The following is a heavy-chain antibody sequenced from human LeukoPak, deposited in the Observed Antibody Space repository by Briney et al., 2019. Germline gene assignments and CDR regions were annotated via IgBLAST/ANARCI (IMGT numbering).Heavy chain of an antibody. CDR1: GGSFSGYY. CDR2: INHSGST. CDR3: ARGRGYSSGWSWSDY. D-gene: IGHD6-19*01. J-gene: IGHJ4*02. V-gene: IGHV4-34*01. Sequence: SETLSLTCAVYGGSFSGYYWSWIRQPPGKGLEWIGEINHSGSTNYNPSLKSRVTISVDTSKNQFSLKLSSVTAADTAVYYCARGRGYSSGWSWSDYWGQGTLVTVSS.